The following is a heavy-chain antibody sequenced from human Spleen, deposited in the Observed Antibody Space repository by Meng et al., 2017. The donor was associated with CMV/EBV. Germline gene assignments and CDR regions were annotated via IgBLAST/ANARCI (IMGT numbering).Heavy chain of an antibody. V-gene: IGHV3-30*02. J-gene: IGHJ3*02. Sequence: GESLKISCAASGFTFSSYWMSWVRQAPGKGLEWVTFIRYDGSKKYYGDSVEGRFTTSRDNSKNTLYLQMNSLRAEDTAVYYCAKEPAPDYRSRYAFDIWGQGTMVTVSS. D-gene: IGHD3-16*02. CDR1: GFTFSSYW. CDR2: IRYDGSKK. CDR3: AKEPAPDYRSRYAFDI.